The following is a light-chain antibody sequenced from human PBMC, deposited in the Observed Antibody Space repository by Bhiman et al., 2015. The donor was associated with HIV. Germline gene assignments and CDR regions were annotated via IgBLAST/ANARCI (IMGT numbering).Light chain of an antibody. CDR3: SSYTSTSTLGVI. CDR1: SSDVGNYNY. V-gene: IGLV2-14*03. J-gene: IGLJ2*01. CDR2: DVT. Sequence: QSALTQPASVSGSPGQSITISCTGTSSDVGNYNYVSWYQQHPGKAPKLMIYDVTNRPSGVSDRFSGSKSGNTASLTISGLQAEDEADYYCSSYTSTSTLGVIFGGGTKLTVL.